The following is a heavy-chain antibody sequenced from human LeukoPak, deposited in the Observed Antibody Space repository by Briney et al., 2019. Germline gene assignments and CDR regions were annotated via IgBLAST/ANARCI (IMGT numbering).Heavy chain of an antibody. V-gene: IGHV4-39*07. CDR2: IYYSGST. D-gene: IGHD6-19*01. CDR1: GGSISSSSYY. CDR3: ARANQGTPGIAVAGPNADFYY. Sequence: SETLSLTCTVSGGSISSSSYYWGWIRQPPGKGLEWIGSIYYSGSTYYNPSLKSRVTISVDTSKNQFSLKLSSVTAADTAVYYCARANQGTPGIAVAGPNADFYYWGQGTLVTVSS. J-gene: IGHJ4*02.